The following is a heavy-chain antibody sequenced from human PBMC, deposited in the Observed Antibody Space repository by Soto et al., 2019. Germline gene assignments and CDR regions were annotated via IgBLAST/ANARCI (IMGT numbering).Heavy chain of an antibody. CDR1: GFIFEDYA. CDR3: AMYTSV. D-gene: IGHD1-20*01. CDR2: ITWNSGNI. Sequence: EVQLVESGGGLVQPGRSLRLSCAASGFIFEDYAMHWVRQAPGKGLEWVSGITWNSGNIVYADFVEGRFTISRDNAKNSLYLQMDDLRVEDTAFYYCAMYTSVWGQGTLVTVSS. J-gene: IGHJ4*02. V-gene: IGHV3-9*01.